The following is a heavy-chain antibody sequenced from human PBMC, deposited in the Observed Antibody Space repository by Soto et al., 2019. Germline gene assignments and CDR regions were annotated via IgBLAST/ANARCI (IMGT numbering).Heavy chain of an antibody. D-gene: IGHD3-3*01. Sequence: QVQLVQSGAEVKKPGSSVKVSCKASGGTFSSYAISWVRQATGQGLEWMGGIIPIFGTANYAQKFQGRVTITADESTSTAYMEVSSLRSEDTAVYYCARGPLAIFGVVTSEWYFDLWGRGTLVTVSS. CDR3: ARGPLAIFGVVTSEWYFDL. CDR2: IIPIFGTA. V-gene: IGHV1-69*01. CDR1: GGTFSSYA. J-gene: IGHJ2*01.